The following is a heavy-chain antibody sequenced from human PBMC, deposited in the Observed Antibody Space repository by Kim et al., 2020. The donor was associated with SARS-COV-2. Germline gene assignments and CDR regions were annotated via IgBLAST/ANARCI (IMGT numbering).Heavy chain of an antibody. CDR1: GDSISSSCYY. CDR2: IYYSGST. V-gene: IGHV4-39*01. Sequence: SETLSLTCTVSGDSISSSCYYWGWIRQPPGKGLEWIGSIYYSGSTYYNPSLKSRVTISVDTSKNQFSLKLSSVTAADTAVYYCARHEDYGDYEVGYWGQGTLVTVSS. D-gene: IGHD4-17*01. J-gene: IGHJ4*02. CDR3: ARHEDYGDYEVGY.